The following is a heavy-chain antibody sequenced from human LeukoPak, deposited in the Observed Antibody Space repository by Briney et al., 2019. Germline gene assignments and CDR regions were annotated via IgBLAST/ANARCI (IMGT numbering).Heavy chain of an antibody. Sequence: GSLRLSCVASGFVFDDYSMHWVRQPPGKGLEWIGYIYYSGSTNYNPSLKSRVTISVDTSKNQFSLKLSSVTAADTAVYYCARDALYGSGSYTNWFDPWGQGTLVTVSS. CDR2: IYYSGST. D-gene: IGHD3-10*01. CDR3: ARDALYGSGSYTNWFDP. V-gene: IGHV4-59*01. CDR1: GFVFDDYS. J-gene: IGHJ5*02.